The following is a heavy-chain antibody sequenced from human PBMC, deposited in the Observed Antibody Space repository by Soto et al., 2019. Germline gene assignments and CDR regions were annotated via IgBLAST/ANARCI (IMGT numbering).Heavy chain of an antibody. CDR3: ARSIYCSGGSCYQNPYFQH. J-gene: IGHJ1*01. Sequence: TSETLSLTCTVSGGSISSYYWSWIRQPPGKGLEWIGYIYYSGSTNYNPSLKSRVTISVDTSKNYFSLKLSFVTAADTAVYYCARSIYCSGGSCYQNPYFQHWGQGTLVTVS. CDR1: GGSISSYY. D-gene: IGHD2-15*01. CDR2: IYYSGST. V-gene: IGHV4-59*08.